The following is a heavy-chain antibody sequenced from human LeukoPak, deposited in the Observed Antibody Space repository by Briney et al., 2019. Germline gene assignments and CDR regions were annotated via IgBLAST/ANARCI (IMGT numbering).Heavy chain of an antibody. V-gene: IGHV4-59*01. CDR3: ARDLTGYSYGYVQNY. J-gene: IGHJ4*02. D-gene: IGHD5-18*01. CDR1: GGSISSYY. CDR2: VYYTGST. Sequence: PSETLSLTCTVSGGSISSYYWSWVRQPPGKGLEWIGFVYYTGSTNYSPSLKSRVTISVDTSKNQFSLKLRSVTAADTAVYYCARDLTGYSYGYVQNYWGQGTLVTVSS.